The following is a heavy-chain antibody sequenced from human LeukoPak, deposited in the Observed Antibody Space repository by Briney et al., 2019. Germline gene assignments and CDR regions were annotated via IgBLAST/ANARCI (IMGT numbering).Heavy chain of an antibody. J-gene: IGHJ4*02. V-gene: IGHV3-30*18. CDR1: GFTFSSYG. CDR3: AKETAAKYSSGWTGGGPSLQY. D-gene: IGHD6-19*01. CDR2: ISYDGSNK. Sequence: GGSLRLSCAASGFTFSSYGKHWVRQAPGKGLEWVAVISYDGSNKYYADSVKGRFTISRDNSENTLYLQMNSLRTEDTAVYYCAKETAAKYSSGWTGGGPSLQYWGQGTLVTVSS.